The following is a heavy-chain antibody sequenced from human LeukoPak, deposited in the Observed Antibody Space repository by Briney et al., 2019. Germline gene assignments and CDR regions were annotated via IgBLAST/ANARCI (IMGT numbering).Heavy chain of an antibody. CDR3: ATGSSGWEYFDS. D-gene: IGHD6-19*01. V-gene: IGHV4-59*08. Sequence: KPSETLSLTCTVSGGSISSYYWSWIRQPPGKGLEWIGYIYYSGTTNYNTSLKSRVTISVDTSKNQFSLKLSSVTAADTAVYYCATGSSGWEYFDSWGQGTLVTVSS. CDR2: IYYSGTT. J-gene: IGHJ4*02. CDR1: GGSISSYY.